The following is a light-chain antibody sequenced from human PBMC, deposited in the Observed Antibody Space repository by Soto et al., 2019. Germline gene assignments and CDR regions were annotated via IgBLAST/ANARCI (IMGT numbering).Light chain of an antibody. CDR3: QQYNDWPLT. CDR1: QSVSSN. V-gene: IGKV3-15*01. J-gene: IGKJ1*01. CDR2: GAF. Sequence: EIVMTLSPVTLSVAPGERATLSCRASQSVSSNLAWYQQKPGQAPSLLIYGAFTRATGIPARFSGTGSGTEFTLTISSLQSEDFALYYCQQYNDWPLTFGQGTKVDIK.